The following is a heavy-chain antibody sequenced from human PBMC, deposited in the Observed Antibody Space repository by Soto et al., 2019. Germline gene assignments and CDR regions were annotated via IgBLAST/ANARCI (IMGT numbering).Heavy chain of an antibody. CDR3: AKGITVVRGLTSYYMDV. V-gene: IGHV3-23*01. D-gene: IGHD3-10*01. CDR2: ISGSGGST. CDR1: GFTFSSYA. J-gene: IGHJ6*03. Sequence: EVQLLESGGGLVQPGGSLRLSCAASGFTFSSYAMSWVRQAPGKGLEWVSAISGSGGSTYYADSVKGRFTISRDNSKNTLYPQMNSLRAEDTAVYYCAKGITVVRGLTSYYMDVWGKGTTVTVSS.